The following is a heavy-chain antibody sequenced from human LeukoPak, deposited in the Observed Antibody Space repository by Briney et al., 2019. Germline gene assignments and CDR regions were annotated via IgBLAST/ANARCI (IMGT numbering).Heavy chain of an antibody. Sequence: GASVTVSCKASGFTFTNHALQWVRQAPGQRLEWMGWINAGNGNTKYSQQFQGRVTITRDTSATTTYIELSSLRSEDTAVYYCARGIRNSGSYGPYYFDYWGQGTLVTVSS. CDR3: ARGIRNSGSYGPYYFDY. CDR1: GFTFTNHA. J-gene: IGHJ4*02. D-gene: IGHD6-19*01. CDR2: INAGNGNT. V-gene: IGHV1-3*01.